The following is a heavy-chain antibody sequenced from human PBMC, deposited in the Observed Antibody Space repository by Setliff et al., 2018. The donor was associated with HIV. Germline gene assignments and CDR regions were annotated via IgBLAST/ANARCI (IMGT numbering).Heavy chain of an antibody. Sequence: PSETLSLTCAVSGVSISAYFWSWIRQSPEKGLEWIGYIDNSGNTNYSPSLKSRITISRDTSKNQFSLKLNSVTAADAAVYHCARSTPSVGYISEHWGQGTLVTVSS. CDR1: GVSISAYF. V-gene: IGHV4-59*01. D-gene: IGHD5-12*01. J-gene: IGHJ4*02. CDR3: ARSTPSVGYISEH. CDR2: IDNSGNT.